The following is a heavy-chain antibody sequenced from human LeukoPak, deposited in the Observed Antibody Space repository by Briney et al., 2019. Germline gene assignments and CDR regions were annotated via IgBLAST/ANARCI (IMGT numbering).Heavy chain of an antibody. Sequence: GGSLRLSCAASGFTFSSYSMNWVRQAPGKGLEWVSYISSRSSTIYYADSVKGRFTISRDNAKNSLYLQMNSLRAEDTAVYYCARGPGFMGPPSPDXWGQXTXVTVSS. V-gene: IGHV3-48*01. J-gene: IGHJ4*02. D-gene: IGHD1-26*01. CDR3: ARGPGFMGPPSPDX. CDR1: GFTFSSYS. CDR2: ISSRSSTI.